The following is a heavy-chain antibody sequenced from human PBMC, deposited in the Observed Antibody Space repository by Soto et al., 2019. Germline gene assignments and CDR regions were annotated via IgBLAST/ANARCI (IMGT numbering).Heavy chain of an antibody. CDR1: GFSLTTSAVG. J-gene: IGHJ6*02. Sequence: QITLKESGPTLVKPTQTLTLTCDFSGFSLTTSAVGVAWIRQPPGKALEWLALVYWNDDKRYRPSLKDRLTITKDTSKNEVVLTMTNMDPVDTGTYYCAHAIMTRLADGTYSYFNGVDVWGQGTTVTVSS. V-gene: IGHV2-5*01. D-gene: IGHD1-1*01. CDR3: AHAIMTRLADGTYSYFNGVDV. CDR2: VYWNDDK.